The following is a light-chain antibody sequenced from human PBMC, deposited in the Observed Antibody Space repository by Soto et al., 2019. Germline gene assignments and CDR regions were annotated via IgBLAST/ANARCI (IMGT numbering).Light chain of an antibody. CDR1: QSVSSN. CDR2: GAS. J-gene: IGKJ1*01. Sequence: EIVMTQSPATLSVSPGERATLSCRASQSVSSNFAWYQQRPGQAPRLLIYGASTRATGIPARFNGSGSGTEFTLTINSLQSEDFAIYYCQQCSYWPGTFGQGTKVEIK. CDR3: QQCSYWPGT. V-gene: IGKV3D-15*01.